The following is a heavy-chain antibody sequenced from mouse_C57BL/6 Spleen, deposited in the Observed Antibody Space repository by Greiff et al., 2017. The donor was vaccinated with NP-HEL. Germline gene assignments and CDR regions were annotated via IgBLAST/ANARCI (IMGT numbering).Heavy chain of an antibody. CDR1: GFTFSDYG. CDR2: ISSGSSTI. Sequence: EVQLQQSGGGLVKPGGSLKLSCAASGFTFSDYGMHWVRQAPEKGLEWVAYISSGSSTIYYADTVKGRFTISRDNAKNTLFLQMTSLRSEDTAMYYCARRKGDLFDYWGQGTTLTVSS. J-gene: IGHJ2*01. D-gene: IGHD2-13*01. V-gene: IGHV5-17*01. CDR3: ARRKGDLFDY.